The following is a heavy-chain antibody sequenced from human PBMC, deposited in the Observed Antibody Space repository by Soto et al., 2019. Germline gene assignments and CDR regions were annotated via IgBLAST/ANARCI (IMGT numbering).Heavy chain of an antibody. V-gene: IGHV3-21*01. CDR1: GFTFSSYS. J-gene: IGHJ4*02. CDR2: ISSSSSYI. D-gene: IGHD6-13*01. CDR3: ARGPGSWYFDY. Sequence: GGSLRLSCAASGFTFSSYSMNWVRQAPGKGLEWVSSISSSSSYIYYADSVKGRFTISRDNAKNSLYLQMNSLRAEDTAVYYWARGPGSWYFDYWGQGTLVTVSS.